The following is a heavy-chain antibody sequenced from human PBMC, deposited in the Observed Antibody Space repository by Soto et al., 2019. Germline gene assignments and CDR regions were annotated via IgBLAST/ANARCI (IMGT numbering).Heavy chain of an antibody. CDR3: ARQETIFVVVTTGHFDY. J-gene: IGHJ4*02. CDR1: GGTFSSYA. V-gene: IGHV1-69*13. D-gene: IGHD3-3*01. CDR2: IIPIFGTA. Sequence: GASVKVSCEASGGTFSSYAISWVRQAPGQGLEWMGGIIPIFGTATYAQKFQGRVTITADEYTSTAYMELSSLRSEDTAVYYCARQETIFVVVTTGHFDYWGQGTLVTVSS.